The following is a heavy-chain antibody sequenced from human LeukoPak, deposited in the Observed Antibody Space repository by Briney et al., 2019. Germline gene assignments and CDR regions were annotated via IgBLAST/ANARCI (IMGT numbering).Heavy chain of an antibody. CDR1: GFTFSSYW. D-gene: IGHD2-21*02. CDR3: ASSSKGIVVVTATDAFDI. CDR2: IKQDGSEK. J-gene: IGHJ3*02. Sequence: PGGSLRLSCAASGFTFSSYWTSWVRQAPGKGLEWVANIKQDGSEKYCVDSVKGRFTISRDNAKNSLYLQMNSLRAEDTAVYYCASSSKGIVVVTATDAFDIWGQGTMVTVSS. V-gene: IGHV3-7*01.